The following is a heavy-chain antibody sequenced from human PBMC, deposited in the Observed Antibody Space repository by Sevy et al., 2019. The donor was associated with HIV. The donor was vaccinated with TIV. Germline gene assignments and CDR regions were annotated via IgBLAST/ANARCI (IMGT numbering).Heavy chain of an antibody. CDR2: IWYEGINK. Sequence: GGSLRLSCTASGFAFSTYGMHWVRQAPGKGLEWVAIIWYEGINKDYAEPVKGRLTISRVNSKNTLYLQMNGLRVDDTAVYYCARERRSSGIDYWGQGTLVTVSS. J-gene: IGHJ4*01. D-gene: IGHD3-10*01. CDR3: ARERRSSGIDY. V-gene: IGHV3-33*01. CDR1: GFAFSTYG.